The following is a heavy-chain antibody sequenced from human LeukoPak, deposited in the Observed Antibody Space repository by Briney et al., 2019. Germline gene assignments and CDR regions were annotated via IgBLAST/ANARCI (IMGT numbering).Heavy chain of an antibody. D-gene: IGHD6-19*01. CDR1: GGSISSYF. Sequence: PSETLSLTCTVSGGSISSYFWSWIRQPPGKGLEWIGYIYYGGSTNYNPSLKSRVTISVDTSKNQFSLRLSSVTAADTAVYYCARGAGNFDYWGQGTLVTVSS. J-gene: IGHJ4*02. CDR3: ARGAGNFDY. CDR2: IYYGGST. V-gene: IGHV4-59*01.